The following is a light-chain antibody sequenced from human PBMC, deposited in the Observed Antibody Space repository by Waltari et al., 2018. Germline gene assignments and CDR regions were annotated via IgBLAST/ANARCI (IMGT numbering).Light chain of an antibody. Sequence: QSALTQPPSASGSPGQPVAISCPGTSSDIGRYNLYSWYQQDPGKAPKLIVYDVTKRPSGVPDRFSGSKSGNTASLIVSGLQAGDEADYYCSSYAGSGTVVFGGGTKLTVL. V-gene: IGLV2-8*01. CDR1: SSDIGRYNL. J-gene: IGLJ2*01. CDR2: DVT. CDR3: SSYAGSGTVV.